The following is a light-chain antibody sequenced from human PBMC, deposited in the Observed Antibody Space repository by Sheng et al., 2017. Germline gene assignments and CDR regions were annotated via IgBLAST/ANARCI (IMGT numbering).Light chain of an antibody. CDR3: QQYASSLPLI. J-gene: IGKJ4*01. Sequence: EIVLTQSPATLSLSPGERATLFCRASQSVSSSLAWYQQKPGQAPRLLIYDASNRATGIPARFSGSGSGTDFTLTISRLEPEDFAVYYCQQYASSLPLIFGGGTKVDMK. V-gene: IGKV3-11*01. CDR1: QSVSSS. CDR2: DAS.